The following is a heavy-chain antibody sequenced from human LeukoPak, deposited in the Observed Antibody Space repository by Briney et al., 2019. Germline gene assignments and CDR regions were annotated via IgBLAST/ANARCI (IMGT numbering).Heavy chain of an antibody. Sequence: SETLSLTCTVSGGSISSYYWSWIRQPPGKGLEWIGYIYYSGSTNYNPSLKSRVTISVDTSKNQFSLKLSSVTAADTAVYYCASTLTTIFGVVTAFDYWGQGTLVTVSS. J-gene: IGHJ4*02. CDR2: IYYSGST. CDR3: ASTLTTIFGVVTAFDY. D-gene: IGHD3-3*01. CDR1: GGSISSYY. V-gene: IGHV4-59*01.